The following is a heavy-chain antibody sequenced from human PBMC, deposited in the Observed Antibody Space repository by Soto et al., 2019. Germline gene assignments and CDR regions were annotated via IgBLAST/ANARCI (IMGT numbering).Heavy chain of an antibody. CDR2: IYYSGST. Sequence: LSLTCTVSGGSISSGGYYWIWIRQHPGKGLEWIGYIYYSGSTYYNPSLKSRVTISVDTSKNQFSLKLSSVTAADTAVYYCARDRYHGSGRSFDYWGQGTQVTVSS. J-gene: IGHJ4*02. D-gene: IGHD3-10*01. CDR1: GGSISSGGYY. V-gene: IGHV4-31*03. CDR3: ARDRYHGSGRSFDY.